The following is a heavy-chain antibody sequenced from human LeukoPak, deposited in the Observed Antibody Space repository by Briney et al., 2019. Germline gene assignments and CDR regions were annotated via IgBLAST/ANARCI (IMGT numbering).Heavy chain of an antibody. CDR2: INHSGGT. V-gene: IGHV4-34*01. Sequence: SETLSLTCAVYGGSFSGYYWSWIRQPPGKGLEWIGEINHSGGTNYNPSLKSRVTISVDTSKNQSSLKLSSVTAADTAVYYCARGRNVGSLFGGVDYWGQGTLVTVSS. D-gene: IGHD1-14*01. CDR1: GGSFSGYY. CDR3: ARGRNVGSLFGGVDY. J-gene: IGHJ4*02.